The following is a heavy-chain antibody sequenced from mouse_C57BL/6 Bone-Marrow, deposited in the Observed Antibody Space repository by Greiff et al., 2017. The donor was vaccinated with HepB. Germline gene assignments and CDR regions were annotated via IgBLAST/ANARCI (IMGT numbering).Heavy chain of an antibody. Sequence: QVQLQQSGAELVRPGTSVKMSCKASGYTFTNYWIGWAKQRPGHGLEWIGDIYPGGGYTNYNEKFKGKATLTADKSSSTAYMQFRSLTSEDSAIYYCARATIPSYWYFDVWGTGTTVTVSS. CDR3: ARATIPSYWYFDV. CDR1: GYTFTNYW. CDR2: IYPGGGYT. D-gene: IGHD2-1*01. J-gene: IGHJ1*03. V-gene: IGHV1-63*01.